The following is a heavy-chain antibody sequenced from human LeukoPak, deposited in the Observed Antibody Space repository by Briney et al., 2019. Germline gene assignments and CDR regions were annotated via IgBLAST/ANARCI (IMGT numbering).Heavy chain of an antibody. CDR1: GFTFSSYT. Sequence: GGSLRLSCAASGFTFSSYTMNWVRQAPGKGLEWVSSIAGSSGYISYADSVQGRFTISRDNAKNSLYLQMNSLRAEDTAVYYCARDYGDYWWYFDLWGRGTLVTVSS. V-gene: IGHV3-21*01. J-gene: IGHJ2*01. CDR2: IAGSSGYI. CDR3: ARDYGDYWWYFDL. D-gene: IGHD4-17*01.